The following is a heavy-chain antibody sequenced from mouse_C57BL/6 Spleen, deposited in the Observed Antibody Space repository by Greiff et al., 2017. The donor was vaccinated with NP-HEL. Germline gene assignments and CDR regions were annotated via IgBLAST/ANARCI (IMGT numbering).Heavy chain of an antibody. CDR3: ARYYYAMDY. CDR1: GFTFSDYG. CDR2: ISSGSSTI. Sequence: DVHLVESGGGLVKPGGSLKLSCAASGFTFSDYGMHWVRQAPEKGLEWVAYISSGSSTIYYADTVKGRFTISRDNAKNTLFQHMTSLRSEDTAIYYCARYYYAMDYWGQGTSVTVSS. J-gene: IGHJ4*01. V-gene: IGHV5-17*01.